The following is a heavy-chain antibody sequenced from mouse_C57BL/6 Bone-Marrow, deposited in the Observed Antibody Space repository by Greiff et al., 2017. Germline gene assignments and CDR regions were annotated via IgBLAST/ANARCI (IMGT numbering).Heavy chain of an antibody. CDR1: GYTFTSYG. CDR3: ARSILRGFDY. Sequence: VQVVESGAELARPGASVKLSCKASGYTFTSYGISWVKQRTGQGLEWIGEIYPRSGNTYYTEKFKGKAKLTADKSSSTAYMELRRLTSKDSAVYFCARSILRGFDYWGQGTTLTVSS. D-gene: IGHD1-1*01. J-gene: IGHJ2*01. V-gene: IGHV1-81*01. CDR2: IYPRSGNT.